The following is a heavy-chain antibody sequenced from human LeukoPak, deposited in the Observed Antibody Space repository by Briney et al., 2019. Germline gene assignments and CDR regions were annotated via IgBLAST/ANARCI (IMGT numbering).Heavy chain of an antibody. J-gene: IGHJ5*02. Sequence: GGSLRLSCAGSGFTFSSYAMSWVRQAPGKGLEWVSAICGSGDSTYYADSVKGRFTISRDNCKNTLYLQMNSLRAEDTAVYYCAKEGNRQLERLNWFDPWGQGTLATVSS. V-gene: IGHV3-23*01. CDR1: GFTFSSYA. D-gene: IGHD1-1*01. CDR3: AKEGNRQLERLNWFDP. CDR2: ICGSGDST.